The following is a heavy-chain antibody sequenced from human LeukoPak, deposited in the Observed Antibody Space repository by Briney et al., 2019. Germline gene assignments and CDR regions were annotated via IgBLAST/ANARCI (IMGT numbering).Heavy chain of an antibody. V-gene: IGHV3-30*19. D-gene: IGHD3-22*01. CDR1: GFTFSSYG. CDR3: ARDDYYNDASFDY. Sequence: PGGSLRLSCAASGFTFSSYGMHWVRQAPGKGLEWVAVISYDGSNKYYADSVKGRFTISRDNSKNTLYLQMNSLRAEDTAVYYCARDDYYNDASFDYWGQGTLVTVSS. CDR2: ISYDGSNK. J-gene: IGHJ4*02.